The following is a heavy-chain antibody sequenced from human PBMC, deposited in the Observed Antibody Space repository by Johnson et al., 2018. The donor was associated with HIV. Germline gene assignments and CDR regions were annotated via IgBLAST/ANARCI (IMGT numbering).Heavy chain of an antibody. J-gene: IGHJ3*02. V-gene: IGHV3-33*06. CDR2: IWYDGINK. D-gene: IGHD6-13*01. Sequence: QVQLVESGGDVVQPGRSLRLSCAASGFSFSTYGMHWVRQAPGKGLEWVANIWYDGINKYYADSVKGRFTISRDNSKNTLYLQMNSLRAEDTAVYYCAKDYGWSSWYVIDAFDIWGQGTMVTVSS. CDR3: AKDYGWSSWYVIDAFDI. CDR1: GFSFSTYG.